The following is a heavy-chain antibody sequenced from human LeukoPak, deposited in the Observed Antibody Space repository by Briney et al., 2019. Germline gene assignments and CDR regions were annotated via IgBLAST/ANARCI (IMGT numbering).Heavy chain of an antibody. D-gene: IGHD4-23*01. CDR3: AKYDSGYSLDY. Sequence: GGSLRLSCAASGFTVSSSYMTWVRQAPGKGLEWVSVIRSGGSTVYADSVKGRFGISRDNAKNSLFLQMNSLRAEDTAIYFCAKYDSGYSLDYWGQGTLVIVSS. CDR2: IRSGGST. V-gene: IGHV3-53*01. J-gene: IGHJ4*02. CDR1: GFTVSSSY.